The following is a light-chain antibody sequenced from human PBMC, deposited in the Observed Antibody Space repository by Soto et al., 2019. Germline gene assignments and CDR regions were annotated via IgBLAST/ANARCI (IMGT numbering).Light chain of an antibody. CDR1: GNDVGAYNY. V-gene: IGLV2-11*01. J-gene: IGLJ1*01. CDR2: DVT. CDR3: CSYAGGYIYL. Sequence: QSVLTQPRSVSGSPGQSVTISCTGTGNDVGAYNYVSWYQQHPGRPPKLMIYDVTKRPSGVPERFSGSKSGNTASLTISGLQAEDEADYFCCSYAGGYIYLLGTGTKVTVL.